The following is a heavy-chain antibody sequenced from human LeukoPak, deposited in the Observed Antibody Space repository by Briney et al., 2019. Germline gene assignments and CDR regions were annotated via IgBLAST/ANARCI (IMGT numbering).Heavy chain of an antibody. D-gene: IGHD6-6*01. V-gene: IGHV3-74*01. J-gene: IGHJ4*02. CDR1: GFTFSDFW. Sequence: GGSLRLSCAASGFTFSDFWMHWVRQAPGKGLVWVSRINSGGTVTNYADSVKGRFTISRDNAKNSLYLQMNSLRAEDTAVYYCARDLDSSSSSRIDYWGQGTLVTVSS. CDR3: ARDLDSSSSSRIDY. CDR2: INSGGTVT.